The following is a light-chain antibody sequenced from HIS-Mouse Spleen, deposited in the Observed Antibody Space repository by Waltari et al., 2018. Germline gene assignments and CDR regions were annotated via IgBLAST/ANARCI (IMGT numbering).Light chain of an antibody. Sequence: QSALTQPASVSGSPGQSITLSCPGTSSAVGSYNLVSWYQQHPGKAPKLMLYEGSKRPSGVSNRFSGSKSGNTASLTISGLQAEDEADYYCCSYAGSSTYWVFGGGTKLTVL. CDR3: CSYAGSSTYWV. V-gene: IGLV2-23*01. CDR1: SSAVGSYNL. J-gene: IGLJ3*02. CDR2: EGS.